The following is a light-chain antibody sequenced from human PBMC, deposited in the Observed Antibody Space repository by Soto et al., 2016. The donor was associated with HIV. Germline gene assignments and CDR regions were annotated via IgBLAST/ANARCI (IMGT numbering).Light chain of an antibody. CDR2: AAS. Sequence: QLTQSPSSLSASVGDTISITCRASEDIDNYLAWFQHKPGKVPRLLIFAASTLQSGVPSRFSGSWSGTDFTLTISSLQPEDVATYYCQRYDSEYGCAFGPGTKLHI. J-gene: IGKJ3*01. CDR3: QRYDSEYGCA. CDR1: EDIDNY. V-gene: IGKV1-27*01.